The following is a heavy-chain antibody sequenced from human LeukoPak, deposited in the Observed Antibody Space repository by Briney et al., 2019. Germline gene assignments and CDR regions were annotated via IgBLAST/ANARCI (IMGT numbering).Heavy chain of an antibody. Sequence: PSETLSLTCTVSGGSISSYYWSWVGQPPGKGLEWIGYIHYSGNTNYNPSLKSRVTISVDTSKNQFSLKLRSVTAADTAVYYCARYYCSSSSCYTWWFDPWGQGTLVTVSS. V-gene: IGHV4-59*01. D-gene: IGHD2-2*02. CDR1: GGSISSYY. CDR3: ARYYCSSSSCYTWWFDP. CDR2: IHYSGNT. J-gene: IGHJ5*02.